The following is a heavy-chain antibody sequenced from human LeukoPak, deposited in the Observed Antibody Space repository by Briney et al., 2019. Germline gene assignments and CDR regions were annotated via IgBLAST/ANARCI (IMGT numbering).Heavy chain of an antibody. CDR2: INGRGGII. V-gene: IGHV3-48*04. J-gene: IGHJ4*02. CDR3: AREGDGSRYYFDY. Sequence: GSLRPSWKASGFPFRNQYMNWVRQAPGKGLELPSHINGRGGIINYADSVKGRFTISRDNARNSLDLHMSSLGAEDTAVYYCAREGDGSRYYFDYWGQGILVTVSS. D-gene: IGHD2-21*01. CDR1: GFPFRNQY.